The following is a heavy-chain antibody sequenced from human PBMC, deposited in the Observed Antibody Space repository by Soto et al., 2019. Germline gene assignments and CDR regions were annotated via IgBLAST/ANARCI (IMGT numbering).Heavy chain of an antibody. J-gene: IGHJ6*01. CDR2: IGPLHNTS. V-gene: IGHV1-69*19. CDR1: GGTFTDYS. D-gene: IGHD3-16*01. CDR3: AIGAHLNPLSYNGMEV. Sequence: QVHLLQSGTEVKKPGSSLKVSCKVSGGTFTDYSLNWMRHAPGQGLEWLGGIGPLHNTSNYSLKFLGRGEITADLSSTTVSMHMRGLTTDDAATYYCAIGAHLNPLSYNGMEVWGPGATV.